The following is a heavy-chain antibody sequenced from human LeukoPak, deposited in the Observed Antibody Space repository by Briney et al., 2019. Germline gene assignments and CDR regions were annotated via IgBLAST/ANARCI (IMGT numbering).Heavy chain of an antibody. CDR2: MIPIFGTA. CDR1: GGTFSSYA. Sequence: ASVKVSCKASGGTFSSYAISWVRQAPGQGLEWMGGMIPIFGTANYAQKFQGRVTITADNSTSTAYMELSSLRSEDAAVYYCARGRSVVVPAAEDWEDYHYYYGMDVWGKGATVTVSS. D-gene: IGHD2-2*01. CDR3: ARGRSVVVPAAEDWEDYHYYYGMDV. J-gene: IGHJ6*04. V-gene: IGHV1-69*06.